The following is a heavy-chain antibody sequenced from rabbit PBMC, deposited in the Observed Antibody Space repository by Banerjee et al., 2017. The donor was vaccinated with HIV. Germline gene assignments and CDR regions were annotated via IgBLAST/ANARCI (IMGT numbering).Heavy chain of an antibody. CDR1: GFSFSNEYV. Sequence: QEQLVESGGDLVKPEGSLTLTCTASGFSFSNEYVMCWVRQAPGKGLEWITCIATGDGTTYYATWAKGRFTISRTSSTTVTLQMTSLTAADTATYFCARGNTFHDSGERKYFVVWGPGTLVTVS. D-gene: IGHD2-1*01. V-gene: IGHV1S45*01. CDR2: IATGDGTT. CDR3: ARGNTFHDSGERKYFVV. J-gene: IGHJ4*01.